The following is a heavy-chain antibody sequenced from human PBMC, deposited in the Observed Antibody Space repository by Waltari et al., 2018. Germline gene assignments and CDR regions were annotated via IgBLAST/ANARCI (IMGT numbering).Heavy chain of an antibody. Sequence: QVQLQQWGAGLLKPSETLSLTCAVYGGSFSGYYSSWIRLPPGKGLEWIGEINHSGSTNYHPSLKSRVTISVDTSKNQFSLKLSSVTAADTAVYYCASTRYCSSTSCPDAFDIWGQGTMVTVSS. CDR2: INHSGST. J-gene: IGHJ3*02. CDR1: GGSFSGYY. CDR3: ASTRYCSSTSCPDAFDI. D-gene: IGHD2-2*01. V-gene: IGHV4-34*01.